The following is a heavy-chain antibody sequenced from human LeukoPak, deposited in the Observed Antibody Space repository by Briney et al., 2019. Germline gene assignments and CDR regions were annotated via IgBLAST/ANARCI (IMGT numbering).Heavy chain of an antibody. CDR2: INHSGST. CDR1: GGSFSGYS. D-gene: IGHD3-10*01. V-gene: IGHV4-34*01. CDR3: ASTQITMVRGVHDY. Sequence: RPSETLSLTCAVYGGSFSGYSWTWIRQPPGKGLEWIGEINHSGSTNYNPSLKSRVTISVDTSKNQFSLKLSSVTAADTAVYYCASTQITMVRGVHDYWGQGTLVTVSS. J-gene: IGHJ4*02.